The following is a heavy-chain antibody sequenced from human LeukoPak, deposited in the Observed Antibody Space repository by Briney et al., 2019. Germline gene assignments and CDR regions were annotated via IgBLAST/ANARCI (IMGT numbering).Heavy chain of an antibody. CDR3: ARDPYSSSWYGFDY. D-gene: IGHD6-13*01. Sequence: PGGSLRLSCAASGFTFSAYGMHWVRQAPGKGLEWVAVIWYDGSNKYYADSVKGRFTISRDSSRNTLYLQMNSLRAEDTAVYYCARDPYSSSWYGFDYWGQGTLVTVSS. CDR2: IWYDGSNK. J-gene: IGHJ4*02. V-gene: IGHV3-33*01. CDR1: GFTFSAYG.